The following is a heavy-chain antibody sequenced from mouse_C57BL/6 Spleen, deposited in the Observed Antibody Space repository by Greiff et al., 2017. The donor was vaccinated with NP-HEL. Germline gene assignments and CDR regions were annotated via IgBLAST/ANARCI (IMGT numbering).Heavy chain of an antibody. V-gene: IGHV5-6*01. CDR2: ISSGGSYT. CDR3: ARQLRNAMDY. Sequence: EVQLVESGGGLVKPGGSLKLSCAASGFTFSSYGMSWVRQTPDKRLEWVATISSGGSYTYYPDSVKGRFTISRDNAKNTLYLQMSSLKSEDTAMYYCARQLRNAMDYWGQGTSVTVSS. J-gene: IGHJ4*01. CDR1: GFTFSSYG.